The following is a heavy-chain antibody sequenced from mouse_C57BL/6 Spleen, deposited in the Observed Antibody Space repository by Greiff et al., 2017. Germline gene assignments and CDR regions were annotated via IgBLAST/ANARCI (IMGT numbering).Heavy chain of an antibody. CDR2: IDPENGDT. CDR1: GFNIKDDY. D-gene: IGHD1-1*01. V-gene: IGHV14-4*01. Sequence: VQLQQSGAELVRPGASVKLSCTASGFNIKDDYMHWVKQRPEQGLEWIGWIDPENGDTEYASKFQGKATITADTSSNTAYLQLSSLTSEDTAVYYCTTLLRSQFAYWGQGTLVTVSA. J-gene: IGHJ3*01. CDR3: TTLLRSQFAY.